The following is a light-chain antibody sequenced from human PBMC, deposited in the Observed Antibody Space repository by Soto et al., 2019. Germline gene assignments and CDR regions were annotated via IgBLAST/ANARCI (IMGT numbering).Light chain of an antibody. CDR1: SSNIGSNT. CDR2: SNN. CDR3: AAWEDSLNGAV. J-gene: IGLJ2*01. V-gene: IGLV1-44*01. Sequence: QSVLTQPPSASGTPGQRVTISCSGSSSNIGSNTVNWYQQLPGTAPKLLIYSNNQRPSGVPDRFSGSKSGTSASLAISGLQSEDEADYYCAAWEDSLNGAVFGGGAKLTV.